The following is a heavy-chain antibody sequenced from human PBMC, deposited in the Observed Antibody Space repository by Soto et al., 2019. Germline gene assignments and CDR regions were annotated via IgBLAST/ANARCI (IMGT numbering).Heavy chain of an antibody. CDR1: GGSFSGYY. J-gene: IGHJ6*02. Sequence: SETLSLTCAVYGGSFSGYYWSWIRQPPGKGLEWIGEINHSGSTNYIPSLKSRVTISVDTSKNHFSLKLSSVTAADTAVYYCASTSRTYYGMDVWGQGTTVTVSS. D-gene: IGHD1-7*01. CDR2: INHSGST. CDR3: ASTSRTYYGMDV. V-gene: IGHV4-34*01.